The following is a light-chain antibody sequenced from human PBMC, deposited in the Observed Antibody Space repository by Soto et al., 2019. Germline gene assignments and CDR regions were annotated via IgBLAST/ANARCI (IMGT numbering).Light chain of an antibody. CDR1: QSVSSSY. J-gene: IGKJ4*01. Sequence: EIVLTQSPGTLSLSPGERATLSCRASQSVSSSYLDRYQQKPGQAPRLLIYEASSRPTGILDSFTGSGSGPDYTLTVSRMEPEDFAVYYGQHYGSSPALTVGGGTKVEIK. CDR2: EAS. CDR3: QHYGSSPALT. V-gene: IGKV3-20*01.